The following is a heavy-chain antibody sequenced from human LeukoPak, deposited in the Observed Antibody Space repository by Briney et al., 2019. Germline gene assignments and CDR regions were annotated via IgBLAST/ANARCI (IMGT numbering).Heavy chain of an antibody. CDR1: GGSFSGYY. Sequence: SETLSLTCAVYGGSFSGYYWSWIRQPPGKGLEWIGEINHSGSTNYNPSLKSRVTISVDTSKNQFSLKLSSVTAADTAVYYCARATLNYDSSGYHNWFDPWGQGTLVTVSS. J-gene: IGHJ5*02. V-gene: IGHV4-34*01. CDR3: ARATLNYDSSGYHNWFDP. CDR2: INHSGST. D-gene: IGHD3-22*01.